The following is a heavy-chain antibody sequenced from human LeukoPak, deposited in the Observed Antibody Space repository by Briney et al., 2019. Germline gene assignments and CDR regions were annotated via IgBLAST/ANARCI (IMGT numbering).Heavy chain of an antibody. J-gene: IGHJ3*02. CDR2: INTDGSRK. D-gene: IGHD2-2*01. CDR3: GRSVPGSGGAFDI. CDR1: GFTFSWYC. V-gene: IGHV3-74*01. Sequence: GGSLRLSCAASGFTFSWYCMHWVRQAPGKGLVCVSVINTDGSRKNYADSVKGRSTISRDNAENTLYLQMNSLRAEDTAVYYCGRSVPGSGGAFDIWGQGTMVTVSS.